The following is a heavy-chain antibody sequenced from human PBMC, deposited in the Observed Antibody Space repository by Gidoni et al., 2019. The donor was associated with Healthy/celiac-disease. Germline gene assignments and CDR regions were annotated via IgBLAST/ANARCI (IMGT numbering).Heavy chain of an antibody. CDR3: ARCGGSSWYAGSFDY. Sequence: QVQLQQWGAGLWKPSETLSLTCAVYGGSFSGYYWSWIRQPPGKGLEWIGDINHSGSTNYNPPLKSRVTISVDTSKNQFSLQLSSVTAADTAVYYCARCGGSSWYAGSFDYWGQGPLVTVSS. CDR2: INHSGST. J-gene: IGHJ4*02. CDR1: GGSFSGYY. D-gene: IGHD6-13*01. V-gene: IGHV4-34*01.